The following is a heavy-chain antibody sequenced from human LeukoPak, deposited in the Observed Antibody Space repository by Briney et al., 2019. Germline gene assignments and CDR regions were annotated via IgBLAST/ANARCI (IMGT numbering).Heavy chain of an antibody. V-gene: IGHV4-59*08. CDR1: GGSISSYY. D-gene: IGHD3-3*01. CDR3: ARHVWSGYFEAPFDY. J-gene: IGHJ4*02. Sequence: SETLSLTCTVSGGSISSYYWSWIRQPPGKGLEWIGYIYYTGTTYYNPSLQSRVTISVDMSKNQFSLKVTSVTAADTAVYYCARHVWSGYFEAPFDYWGQGTLVTVSS. CDR2: IYYTGTT.